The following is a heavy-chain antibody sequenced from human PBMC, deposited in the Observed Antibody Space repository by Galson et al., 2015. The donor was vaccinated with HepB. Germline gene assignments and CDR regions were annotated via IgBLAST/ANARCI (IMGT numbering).Heavy chain of an antibody. Sequence: CAISGDSVTSDSAVWNWIRQSPSRGLEWLGRTYFRAKWHTDYEISVKSRININADISQNQFSLQLSSVTSDDTAVYYCAYGSDVWGQGTMVTVSS. D-gene: IGHD4-17*01. CDR1: GDSVTSDSAV. J-gene: IGHJ3*01. CDR2: TYFRAKWHT. V-gene: IGHV6-1*01. CDR3: AYGSDV.